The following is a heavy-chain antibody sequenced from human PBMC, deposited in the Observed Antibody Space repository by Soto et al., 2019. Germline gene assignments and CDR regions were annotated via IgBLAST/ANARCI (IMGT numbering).Heavy chain of an antibody. D-gene: IGHD1-20*01. CDR2: ISYDGSNK. CDR3: XKDFEDNWNYYYHGMDV. Sequence: GGSLRLSCAASGFTFSSYGMHWVRQAPGKGLEWVAVISYDGSNKYYADSVKGRFTISRDNSKNTMYLQMNSLRAEDTAVYYCXKDFEDNWNYYYHGMDVWGQGTTVTVSS. J-gene: IGHJ6*02. V-gene: IGHV3-30*18. CDR1: GFTFSSYG.